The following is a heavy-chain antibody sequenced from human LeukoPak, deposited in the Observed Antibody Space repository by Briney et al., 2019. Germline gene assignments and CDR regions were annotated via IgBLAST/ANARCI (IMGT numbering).Heavy chain of an antibody. Sequence: PSETLSLTCTVSGGSISSYYWIGIRQPPGKGLEGIGDIYHTGKTNNNPSLKSRVTTSLDTSTNKISLRLSSVTAADTAVYYCARPPTVGSLSPLGYWGPGILVTVSS. CDR2: IYHTGKT. D-gene: IGHD1-1*01. V-gene: IGHV4-59*01. CDR3: ARPPTVGSLSPLGY. J-gene: IGHJ4*02. CDR1: GGSISSYY.